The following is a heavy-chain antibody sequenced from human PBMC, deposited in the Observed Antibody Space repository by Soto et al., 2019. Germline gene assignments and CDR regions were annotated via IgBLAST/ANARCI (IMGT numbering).Heavy chain of an antibody. V-gene: IGHV1-2*04. Sequence: GASVKVSCKASGYTFTGYYMHWVRQAPGQGLEWMGWINPNSGGTNYAQKFQGWVTMTRDTSISTAYMELSRLRSDDTAVYYCARDAGSCSGGSCYYHNWFDPWGQGTRVTVAS. J-gene: IGHJ5*02. CDR2: INPNSGGT. D-gene: IGHD2-15*01. CDR1: GYTFTGYY. CDR3: ARDAGSCSGGSCYYHNWFDP.